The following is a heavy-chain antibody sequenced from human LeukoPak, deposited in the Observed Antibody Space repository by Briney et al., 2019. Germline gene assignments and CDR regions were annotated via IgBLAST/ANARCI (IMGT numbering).Heavy chain of an antibody. CDR3: ARGEGAAGNNYYYYYGMDV. D-gene: IGHD6-13*01. CDR2: ISAYNGNT. J-gene: IGHJ6*02. V-gene: IGHV1-18*01. Sequence: GASVKVSCKASGYTFTSYGISWVRQAPGQGLEWMGWISAYNGNTNYAQKLQGRVTMTTDTSTSTAYMELRSLRSDDTAMYYCARGEGAAGNNYYYYYGMDVWGQGTTVTVSS. CDR1: GYTFTSYG.